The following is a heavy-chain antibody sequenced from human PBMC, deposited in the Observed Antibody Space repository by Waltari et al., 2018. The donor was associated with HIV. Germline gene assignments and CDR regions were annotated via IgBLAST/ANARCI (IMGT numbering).Heavy chain of an antibody. V-gene: IGHV3-7*04. D-gene: IGHD3-10*01. CDR3: ARGGFYGSGSKVN. CDR1: GFTFSCHV. J-gene: IGHJ4*02. CDR2: IKQDGSEK. Sequence: EVQLVESGGGLVQPGGSLRLSCAASGFTFSCHVMSWGRQAPGKGLEWVANIKQDGSEKYYVDSVNGRFTISRDNAENSLYLQMNSLRAEDTAVYYCARGGFYGSGSKVNWGQGTLVTVSS.